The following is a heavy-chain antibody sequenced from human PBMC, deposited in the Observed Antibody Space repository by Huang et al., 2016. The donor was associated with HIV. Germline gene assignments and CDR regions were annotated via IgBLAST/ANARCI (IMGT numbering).Heavy chain of an antibody. CDR2: INPSGAST. V-gene: IGHV1-46*01. J-gene: IGHJ4*02. CDR1: GYTFTTYH. D-gene: IGHD3-10*01. CDR3: ARALLLFGLGSPLDF. Sequence: QVQLVQSGAEVKKPGDSVKISCKASGYTFTTYHMHWVRQAPGQGLEWMGRINPSGASTRYAQTFQGRVTMTSDTSTSTVYMELSSLTPEDTAVYYCARALLLFGLGSPLDFWGQGSLVTVSS.